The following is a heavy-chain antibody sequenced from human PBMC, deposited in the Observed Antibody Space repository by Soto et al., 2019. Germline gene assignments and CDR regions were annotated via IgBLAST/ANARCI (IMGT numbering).Heavy chain of an antibody. J-gene: IGHJ3*02. V-gene: IGHV3-23*01. CDR1: GFTFSSYA. Sequence: VQLLESGGGLVQPGGSLRLSCAASGFTFSSYAMSWVRQAPGKGLEWVSAISGSGGSTYYADSVKGRFTISRDNSKNTLYLQMNSLRAEDTAVYYCAKDRAYCGGDCYDDAFDIWGQGTMVTVSS. CDR3: AKDRAYCGGDCYDDAFDI. D-gene: IGHD2-21*02. CDR2: ISGSGGST.